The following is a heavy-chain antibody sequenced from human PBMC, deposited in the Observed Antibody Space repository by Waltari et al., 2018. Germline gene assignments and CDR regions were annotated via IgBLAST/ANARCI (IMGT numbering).Heavy chain of an antibody. Sequence: QTQLVQSGVEVKRPGASVKVSCKASGYSFSDYKITWVRQAPGQGLEWMGWISGYNDDTNDAQNFQGRVTMTTDRSTATAYLELTSLKSDDTAVYYCARGAVFGVVINWYFDLWGPGTLVTVSS. D-gene: IGHD3-3*01. CDR1: GYSFSDYK. V-gene: IGHV1-18*04. CDR2: ISGYNDDT. J-gene: IGHJ2*01. CDR3: ARGAVFGVVINWYFDL.